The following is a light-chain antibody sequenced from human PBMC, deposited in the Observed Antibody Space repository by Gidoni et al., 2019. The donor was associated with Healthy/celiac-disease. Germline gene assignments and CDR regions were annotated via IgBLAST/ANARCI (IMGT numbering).Light chain of an antibody. CDR1: QDISNY. CDR2: DAS. Sequence: DIQMTQSPSSLSASVGDRVTITCQASQDISNYLNWYQQKPGKAPKLLIYDASNLKTGVPSRFSGSGSGTDFTFTISSLQPEDIATYYCQHYDNIPLTFGGXTRVEIK. V-gene: IGKV1-33*01. CDR3: QHYDNIPLT. J-gene: IGKJ4*01.